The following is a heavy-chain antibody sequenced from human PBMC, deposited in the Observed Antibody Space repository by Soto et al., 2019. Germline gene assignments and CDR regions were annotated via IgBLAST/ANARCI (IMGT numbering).Heavy chain of an antibody. D-gene: IGHD3-16*01. CDR1: GGSISSSNW. CDR3: ATLGMSATLPDS. J-gene: IGHJ4*02. V-gene: IGHV4-4*02. Sequence: QVQLQESGPGLVRPSETLSLTSTVSGGSISSSNWWNWVRQSPGGGLEWIAEIHHSGATNYNPSLKSRVTISTDKSMNQFSLMLASVTAADTAVYYCATLGMSATLPDSWGQGSLVTVTS. CDR2: IHHSGAT.